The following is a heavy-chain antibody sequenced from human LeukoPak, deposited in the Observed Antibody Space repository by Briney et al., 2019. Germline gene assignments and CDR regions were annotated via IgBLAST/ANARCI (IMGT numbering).Heavy chain of an antibody. J-gene: IGHJ4*02. CDR1: GFIFSSYA. D-gene: IGHD2-2*01. Sequence: GGSLRLSCAGSGFIFSSYAMNWVRQAPGKGLEWISSISSSSTYTYYADSVKGRFTISRDNAKNSLYLQMNSLGAEDTAVYYCGHCSATSCYAGGNWGQGTLVTVSS. CDR2: ISSSSTYT. CDR3: GHCSATSCYAGGN. V-gene: IGHV3-21*06.